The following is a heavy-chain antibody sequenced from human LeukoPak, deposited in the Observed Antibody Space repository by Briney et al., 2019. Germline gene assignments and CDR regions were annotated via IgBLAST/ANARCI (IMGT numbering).Heavy chain of an antibody. J-gene: IGHJ4*02. CDR1: GGTFSSYA. V-gene: IGHV1-2*02. D-gene: IGHD2-15*01. CDR2: INPNTGGT. Sequence: GASVNISCKASGGTFSSYAISWVRQAPGQGLEWMGWINPNTGGTNYAQNFQGRVTMTRDTSISTAYMELSSLTSDDTAIYYCAKDRELDSWGQGTLVTVSS. CDR3: AKDRELDS.